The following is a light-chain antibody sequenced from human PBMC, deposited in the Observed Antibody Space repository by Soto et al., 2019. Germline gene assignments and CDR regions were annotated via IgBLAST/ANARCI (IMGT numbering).Light chain of an antibody. Sequence: EIVLKQSPGTLSLSPGERATLSCRASQSVSSSYLAWYQQKPGQAPRLLIYGASSRATGIPDRFSGSGSGTDFTLTISRLEREDFAVYYCQQYGSSTITFGQGTRLEIK. V-gene: IGKV3-20*01. CDR1: QSVSSSY. CDR3: QQYGSSTIT. CDR2: GAS. J-gene: IGKJ5*01.